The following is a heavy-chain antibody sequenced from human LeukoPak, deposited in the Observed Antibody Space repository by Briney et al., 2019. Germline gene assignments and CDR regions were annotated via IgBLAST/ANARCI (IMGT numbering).Heavy chain of an antibody. D-gene: IGHD5-18*01. CDR1: GFTFSNFA. Sequence: GGSLRLSCAASGFTFSNFAMHWVRQAPGKGLEWVAVISYDGSNKYYADSVKGRFTISRDSSKNTLYLQMDSLRTEDTAMYYCARGLYTGLFHHWGQGTLVTVPS. CDR3: ARGLYTGLFHH. J-gene: IGHJ1*01. V-gene: IGHV3-30-3*01. CDR2: ISYDGSNK.